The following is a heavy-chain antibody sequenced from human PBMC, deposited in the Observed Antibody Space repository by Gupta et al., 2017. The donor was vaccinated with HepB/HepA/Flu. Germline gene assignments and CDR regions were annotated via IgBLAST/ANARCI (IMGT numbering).Heavy chain of an antibody. D-gene: IGHD2-2*02. Sequence: QVQLQQSGAGLLKPSETLFLTRAVYGGSLSGYYWSWIRQPPVKWLEWIGEINHSGSTNYNPSLKSRVTISVYTSKNQLSLKLSSGTAAATAVYYCARGRTRLRYFISSSFYTAWGFDPWGQGTLVSVYS. CDR1: GGSLSGYY. J-gene: IGHJ5*02. V-gene: IGHV4-34*01. CDR3: ARGRTRLRYFISSSFYTAWGFDP. CDR2: INHSGST.